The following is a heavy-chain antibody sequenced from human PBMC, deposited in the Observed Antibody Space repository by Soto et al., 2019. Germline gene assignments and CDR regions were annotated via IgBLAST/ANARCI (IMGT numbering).Heavy chain of an antibody. CDR3: AREKTSGWPLDY. CDR2: IYYSGST. V-gene: IGHV4-31*03. J-gene: IGHJ4*02. D-gene: IGHD6-19*01. CDR1: GGSISSGGYY. Sequence: QVQLQESGPGLVKPSQTLSLTCTVSGGSISSGGYYWSWILQHPGKGLEWIGYIYYSGSTYYNPSLKSRVTISVDTSKNQFSLKLSSVTAADTAVYYCAREKTSGWPLDYWGQGTLVTVSS.